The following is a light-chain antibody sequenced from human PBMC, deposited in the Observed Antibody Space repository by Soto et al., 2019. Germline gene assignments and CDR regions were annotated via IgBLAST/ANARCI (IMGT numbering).Light chain of an antibody. CDR1: QSISSY. V-gene: IGKV1-39*01. Sequence: DIQMTQSPSSLSASVGDRVTITCRASQSISSYLNWYQQKPGKAPKLLIYAASSLQSGVPSRFSGSGSGTDFTLTISSLQPEDFATYYCQQSYNITFGQGTRLEIK. CDR2: AAS. CDR3: QQSYNIT. J-gene: IGKJ5*01.